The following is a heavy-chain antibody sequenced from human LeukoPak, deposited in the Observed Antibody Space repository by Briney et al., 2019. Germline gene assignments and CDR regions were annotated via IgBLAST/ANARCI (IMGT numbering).Heavy chain of an antibody. CDR3: ARETSIRYFDWSGLRYFDY. Sequence: ASVKVSCKASGYTFTSYGISWVRQAPGQGLEWMGWISVYNGNTNYAQKLQGRVTMTTDTSTSTAYMELSRLRSDDTAVYYCARETSIRYFDWSGLRYFDYWGQGTLVTVSS. J-gene: IGHJ4*02. D-gene: IGHD3-9*01. V-gene: IGHV1-18*01. CDR2: ISVYNGNT. CDR1: GYTFTSYG.